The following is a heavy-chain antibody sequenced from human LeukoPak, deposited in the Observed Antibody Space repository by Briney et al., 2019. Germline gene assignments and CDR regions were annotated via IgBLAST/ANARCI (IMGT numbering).Heavy chain of an antibody. Sequence: ASVKVSCKASGYTFTGYYMHWMRQAPGQGLEWMGWINPNSGGTNYAQKFQGRVTMTRDTSISTAYMELSRLRSDDTAVYYCARLHGYDYPEYFDYWGQGTLVTVSP. CDR3: ARLHGYDYPEYFDY. J-gene: IGHJ4*02. D-gene: IGHD5-12*01. V-gene: IGHV1-2*02. CDR2: INPNSGGT. CDR1: GYTFTGYY.